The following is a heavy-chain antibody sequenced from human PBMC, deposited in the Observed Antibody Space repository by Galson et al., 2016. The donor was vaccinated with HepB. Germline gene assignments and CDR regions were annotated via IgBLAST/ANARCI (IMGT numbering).Heavy chain of an antibody. CDR3: ARMRYSSGWLDGLDI. J-gene: IGHJ3*02. CDR2: LSTNGLSQ. CDR1: GFSVNTYA. Sequence: SLRLSCAASGFSVNTYAVNWVRQAPGKGLEWVAVLSTNGLSQHYADSVKGRFTISRDNAKKSLYLQMNSLRAKDTAVDYCARMRYSSGWLDGLDIWGQGTMVTVSS. D-gene: IGHD6-19*01. V-gene: IGHV3-30-3*01.